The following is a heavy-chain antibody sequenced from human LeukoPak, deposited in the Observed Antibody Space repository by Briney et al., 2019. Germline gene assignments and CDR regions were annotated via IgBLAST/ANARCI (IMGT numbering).Heavy chain of an antibody. D-gene: IGHD3-10*02. CDR3: AKDRVRGVIIDAEYFQH. Sequence: GGSVRLSCTASGFTFSSFGMHWVRQAPRKGLEWVAFIRYDGSSKYYADAVKGRFTISRDNSKNTLSLQMNSLRAEDTAVYYCAKDRVRGVIIDAEYFQHWGQGTLVTVSS. CDR2: IRYDGSSK. J-gene: IGHJ1*01. CDR1: GFTFSSFG. V-gene: IGHV3-30*02.